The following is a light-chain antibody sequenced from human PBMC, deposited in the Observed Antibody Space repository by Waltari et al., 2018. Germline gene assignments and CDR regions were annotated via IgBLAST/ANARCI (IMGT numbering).Light chain of an antibody. CDR1: QSVSSD. CDR3: QQYNNWPPLT. J-gene: IGKJ4*01. CDR2: EAS. V-gene: IGKV3-15*01. Sequence: EILMTQSPGTLSVSPGERATLSCRASQSVSSDLAWYQQKPGQAPRLLIYEASTRATGSTDRFSGRGSGTEFTLTISSLQPEDFGLYYCQQYNNWPPLTFGGGTKVEIK.